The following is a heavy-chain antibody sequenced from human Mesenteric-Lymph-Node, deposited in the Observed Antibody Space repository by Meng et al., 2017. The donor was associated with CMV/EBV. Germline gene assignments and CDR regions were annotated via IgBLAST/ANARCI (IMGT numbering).Heavy chain of an antibody. D-gene: IGHD6-6*01. CDR2: FYHSGST. V-gene: IGHV4-39*07. CDR3: ARGVGSSSADY. CDR1: GGSVRSGGYY. J-gene: IGHJ4*02. Sequence: SETLSLTCTVSGGSVRSGGYYWSWIRRPPGKGLEWIGSFYHSGSTYYNSSLKSRVTISVDMSKNKFSLKLTSVTAADTAVYYCARGVGSSSADYWGQGTLVTVSS.